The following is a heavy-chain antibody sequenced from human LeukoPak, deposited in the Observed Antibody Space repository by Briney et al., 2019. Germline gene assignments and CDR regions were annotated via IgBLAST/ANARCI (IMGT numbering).Heavy chain of an antibody. Sequence: PGGSLRLSCAVSGFRFSGYAMSWVRQAPGKGLEWVSSITDDGADTHYTDSVGGRFTISRDNSKSTLHLQINSLRAEDTAVYYCAKDRWVAPLYYLEYWGQGTLVTVSS. CDR2: ITDDGADT. V-gene: IGHV3-23*01. CDR3: AKDRWVAPLYYLEY. CDR1: GFRFSGYA. D-gene: IGHD2-15*01. J-gene: IGHJ4*02.